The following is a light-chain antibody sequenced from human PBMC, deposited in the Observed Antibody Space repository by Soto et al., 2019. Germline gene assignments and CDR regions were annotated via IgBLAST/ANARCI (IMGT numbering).Light chain of an antibody. CDR2: GNS. J-gene: IGLJ3*02. CDR1: SSNIGAGYD. CDR3: QSYDSSRSGGV. V-gene: IGLV1-40*01. Sequence: QSVLTQPPSVSGAPGQRVTISCTGSSSNIGAGYDVYWYQQLPGTAPKLLIYGNSNRPSGVPDRFSGSKSGTSASLAITGLQAEDEADYYCQSYDSSRSGGVFGGGTKLTVL.